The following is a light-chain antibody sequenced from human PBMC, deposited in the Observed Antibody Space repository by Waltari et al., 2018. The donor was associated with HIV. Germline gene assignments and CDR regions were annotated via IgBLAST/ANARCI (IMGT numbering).Light chain of an antibody. CDR1: IPNTRAGYA. V-gene: IGLV1-40*01. J-gene: IGLJ1*01. Sequence: SVLTQPPSVSGAPGQRVPISCTGTIPNTRAGYAVHGSQQLHATAPKLLIYGHTNRPSGVPDRFSGSKSGTSASLAITGLQAEDEADYYCQSYDGSLGGYVFGTGTAVTVL. CDR3: QSYDGSLGGYV. CDR2: GHT.